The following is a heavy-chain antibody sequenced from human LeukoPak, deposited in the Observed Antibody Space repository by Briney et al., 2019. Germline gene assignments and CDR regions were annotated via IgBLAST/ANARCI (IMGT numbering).Heavy chain of an antibody. CDR2: VTWNGGST. CDR1: GFSIEDFG. V-gene: IGHV3-20*04. J-gene: IGHJ6*03. CDR3: AMKFSRDYYYMDV. Sequence: GSLRLSCEASGFSIEDFGMSWVRQPPGKGLEWVSGVTWNGGSTGYAASVEGRCTISRDNAKNSLYLQMNSLRAEDTALYYCAMKFSRDYYYMDVWGKGTTVTVSS.